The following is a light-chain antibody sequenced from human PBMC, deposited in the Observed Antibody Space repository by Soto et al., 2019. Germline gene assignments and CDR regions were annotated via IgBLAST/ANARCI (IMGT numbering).Light chain of an antibody. CDR3: CSYAGSSTPYV. CDR2: EVS. Sequence: QSALTQPASASGSPGQSITISCTGTSSDVGNYNLVSWYQQHPGKAPKLMVYEVSKRPSGVSNRFSGSKSGNTASLTISGLQAEDETDYYCCSYAGSSTPYVFGAGTKVTVL. J-gene: IGLJ1*01. V-gene: IGLV2-23*02. CDR1: SSDVGNYNL.